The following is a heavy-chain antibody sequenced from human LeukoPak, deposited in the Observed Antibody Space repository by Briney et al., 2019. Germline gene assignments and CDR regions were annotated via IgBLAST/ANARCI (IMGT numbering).Heavy chain of an antibody. CDR2: ISGSGGST. V-gene: IGHV3-23*01. CDR1: GFTFSSYA. D-gene: IGHD3-3*01. J-gene: IGHJ6*03. CDR3: VRGSLASGVVVYYYYYLDV. Sequence: PGGSLRLSCAASGFTFSSYAVSWVRQAPGKGLEWVSAISGSGGSTHYADSVKGRFTISRDNSKNTLYLQMNSLRAEDTAVYYCVRGSLASGVVVYYYYYLDVWGKGTTVTVSS.